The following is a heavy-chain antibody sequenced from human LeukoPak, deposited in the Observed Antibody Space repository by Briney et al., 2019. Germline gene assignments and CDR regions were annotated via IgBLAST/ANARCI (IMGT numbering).Heavy chain of an antibody. CDR1: GGSFSGYY. V-gene: IGHV4-34*01. Sequence: PSETLSLTCAVYGGSFSGYYWSWIRQPPGKGLEWIGETNHSGNTNYNPSLKCRVTISVDTSKNQFSLKLSSVTAADTAVYYCARDKGNYYDSSGYYGAFDIWGQGTMVTVSS. J-gene: IGHJ3*02. CDR3: ARDKGNYYDSSGYYGAFDI. D-gene: IGHD3-22*01. CDR2: TNHSGNT.